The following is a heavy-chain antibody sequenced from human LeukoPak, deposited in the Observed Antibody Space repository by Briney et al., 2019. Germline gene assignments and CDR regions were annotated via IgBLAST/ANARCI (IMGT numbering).Heavy chain of an antibody. CDR3: ATAGNYRFDY. D-gene: IGHD1-7*01. CDR1: GFAFSNYW. V-gene: IGHV3-74*01. Sequence: GGSLRLSCAASGFAFSNYWVHWVRQAPGKGLVWVSRINPDGSTINYADSVKGRFTISRDNAKNTLYLQMNSLRAEDTAVYYCATAGNYRFDYWGQGTLVTVSS. J-gene: IGHJ4*02. CDR2: INPDGSTI.